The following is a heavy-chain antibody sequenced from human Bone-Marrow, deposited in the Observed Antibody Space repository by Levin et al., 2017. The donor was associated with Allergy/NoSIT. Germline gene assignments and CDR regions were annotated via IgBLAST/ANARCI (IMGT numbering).Heavy chain of an antibody. V-gene: IGHV3-53*01. D-gene: IGHD2-2*02. CDR3: AWLYFGEKMARDY. CDR2: IYSGGGT. CDR1: GFTVGNNY. Sequence: TGGSLRLSCAVSGFTVGNNYMSWVRQAPGKGLEWVSLIYSGGGTYYADSVKGRFTISRDSSKNTLYLQMNSLRAEDTAVYYCAWLYFGEKMARDYWAQGTLVTVSS. J-gene: IGHJ4*02.